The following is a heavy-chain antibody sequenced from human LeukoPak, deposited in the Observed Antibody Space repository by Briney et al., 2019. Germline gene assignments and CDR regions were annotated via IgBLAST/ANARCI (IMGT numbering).Heavy chain of an antibody. V-gene: IGHV3-23*01. D-gene: IGHD4-23*01. CDR3: AKDGSNPPWDYYYGMDV. Sequence: GGSLRLSCAASGFTFSSYAMSWVRQAPGKGLEWVSAISGSGGSTYYADSVKGRFTISRDNSKNTLYLQMNSLRAEDTAVYYCAKDGSNPPWDYYYGMDVWGQGTTVTVSS. J-gene: IGHJ6*02. CDR2: ISGSGGST. CDR1: GFTFSSYA.